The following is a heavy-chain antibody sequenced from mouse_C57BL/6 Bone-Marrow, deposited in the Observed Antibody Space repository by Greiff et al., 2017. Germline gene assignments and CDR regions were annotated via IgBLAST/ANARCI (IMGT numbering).Heavy chain of an antibody. J-gene: IGHJ2*01. Sequence: QVQLQQSGAELMKPGASVKLSCKATGYTFTAYWIEWVKQRPGHGLEWIGEILPGSGSTNYNVKFKGKATFTADTSSNTAYMQLSSLTTEDSAIYYYSSFDYWGQGTTLTVSS. V-gene: IGHV1-9*01. CDR2: ILPGSGST. CDR1: GYTFTAYW. D-gene: IGHD1-1*01. CDR3: SSFDY.